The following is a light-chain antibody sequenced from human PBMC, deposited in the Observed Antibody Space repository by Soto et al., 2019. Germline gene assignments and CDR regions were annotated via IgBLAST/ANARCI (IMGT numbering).Light chain of an antibody. CDR3: QHRSNWPMYT. V-gene: IGKV3-11*01. CDR2: DAS. J-gene: IGKJ2*01. Sequence: EIVLTQSPATLSLSPGERATLSCRASQSVSSYLAWYQQKPDQAPRLLIYDASNRATGIPARFSGSGSGTDFTLTISSLEPEDFAVYYCQHRSNWPMYTFGQGTKLEIK. CDR1: QSVSSY.